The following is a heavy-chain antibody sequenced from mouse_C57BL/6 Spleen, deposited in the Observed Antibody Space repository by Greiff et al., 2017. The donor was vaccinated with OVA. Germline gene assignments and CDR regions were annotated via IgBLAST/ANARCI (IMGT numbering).Heavy chain of an antibody. CDR2: IYPGDGDT. D-gene: IGHD4-1*01. Sequence: VQLQQSGPELVKPGASVKISCKASGYAFSSSWMNWVKQRPGKGLEWIGRIYPGDGDTNYNGKFKGKATLTADKSSSTAYMQLSSLTSEDSAVYFCARVWDVPPYWGQGTLGTVSA. CDR1: GYAFSSSW. V-gene: IGHV1-82*01. J-gene: IGHJ3*01. CDR3: ARVWDVPPY.